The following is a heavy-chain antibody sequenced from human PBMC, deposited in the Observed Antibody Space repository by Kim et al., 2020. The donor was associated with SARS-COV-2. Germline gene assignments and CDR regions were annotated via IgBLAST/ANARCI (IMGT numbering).Heavy chain of an antibody. CDR3: ARVGIIAAAGSDYYYYYGMDV. D-gene: IGHD6-13*01. CDR2: TYYRSKWYN. CDR1: GDSVSSNSAA. J-gene: IGHJ6*02. Sequence: SQTLSLTCAISGDSVSSNSAAWNWIRQSPSRGLEWLGRTYYRSKWYNDYAVSVKSRITINPDTSKNQFSLQLNSVTPEDTAVYYCARVGIIAAAGSDYYYYYGMDVWGQGTTVTVSS. V-gene: IGHV6-1*01.